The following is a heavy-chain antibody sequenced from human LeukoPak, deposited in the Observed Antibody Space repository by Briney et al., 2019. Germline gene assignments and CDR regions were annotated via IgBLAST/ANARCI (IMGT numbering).Heavy chain of an antibody. CDR3: ARDAIVGATNYFDY. D-gene: IGHD1-26*01. V-gene: IGHV1-69*13. J-gene: IGHJ4*02. CDR1: GGTFSSYA. Sequence: ASVEVSCKASGGTFSSYAISWVRQAPGQGLEWMGGIIPIFGTANYAQKFQGRVTITADESTSTAYMELSSLRSEDTAVYYCARDAIVGATNYFDYWGQGTLVTVSS. CDR2: IIPIFGTA.